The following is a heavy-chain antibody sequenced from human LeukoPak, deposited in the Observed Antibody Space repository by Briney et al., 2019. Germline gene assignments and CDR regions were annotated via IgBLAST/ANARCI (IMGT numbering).Heavy chain of an antibody. CDR1: GGSISSYY. Sequence: SETLSLTCTVSGGSISSYYWSWIRQPPGKGLEWIGYIYYSGSTNYHPSLKSRVTISVDTSKNQFSLKLSSVTAADTAVYYCARTRYCSGGSCYSLDPWGQGTLVTVSS. J-gene: IGHJ5*02. D-gene: IGHD2-15*01. CDR3: ARTRYCSGGSCYSLDP. CDR2: IYYSGST. V-gene: IGHV4-59*12.